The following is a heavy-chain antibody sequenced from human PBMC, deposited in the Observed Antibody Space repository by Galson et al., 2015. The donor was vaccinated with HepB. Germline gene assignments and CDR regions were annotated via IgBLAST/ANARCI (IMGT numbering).Heavy chain of an antibody. Sequence: CAISGDSVSSNSAAWNWIRQSPSRGLEWLGRTYYRSKWYNDYAVSVKSRITINPDTSKNQFSLQLNSVTPEDTAVYYCARDLSEYCDGDCYVGAGYFDYWGQGTLVTVSS. D-gene: IGHD2-21*02. J-gene: IGHJ4*02. CDR1: GDSVSSNSAA. CDR3: ARDLSEYCDGDCYVGAGYFDY. V-gene: IGHV6-1*01. CDR2: TYYRSKWYN.